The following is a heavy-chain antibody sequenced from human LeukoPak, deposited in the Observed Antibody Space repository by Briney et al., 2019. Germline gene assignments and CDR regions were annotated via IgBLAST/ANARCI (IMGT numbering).Heavy chain of an antibody. J-gene: IGHJ5*02. V-gene: IGHV1-2*02. CDR2: INPNSGGT. CDR1: GYTFTGYY. Sequence: GASVKVSCKASGYTFTGYYMHWVRQAPGQGLEWMGWINPNSGGTNYAQKFQGRVTMTTDTSTSTAYMELRSLRSDDTAVYYCARDPRYYYDSSGSPPWFDPWGQGTLVTVSS. CDR3: ARDPRYYYDSSGSPPWFDP. D-gene: IGHD3-22*01.